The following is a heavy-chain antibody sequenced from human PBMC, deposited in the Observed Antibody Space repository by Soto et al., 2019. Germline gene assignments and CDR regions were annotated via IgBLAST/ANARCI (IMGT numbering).Heavy chain of an antibody. D-gene: IGHD3-3*01. CDR2: IYYSGST. CDR1: GGSISNYY. V-gene: IGHV4-59*01. Sequence: SETLSLTCTVSGGSISNYYWSWIRQPPGKGLEWIGYIYYSGSTNYNPSLKNRVTISVDTSKNRFSLKLRSVSAADTAVYYCAVEGTESSYDFWGGDSYVYGMDDCGQGTTVTVSS. CDR3: AVEGTESSYDFWGGDSYVYGMDD. J-gene: IGHJ6*02.